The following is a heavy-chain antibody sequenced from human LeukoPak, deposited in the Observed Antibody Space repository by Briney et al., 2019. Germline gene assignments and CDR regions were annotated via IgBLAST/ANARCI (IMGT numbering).Heavy chain of an antibody. CDR3: ASDQYSSSWYSS. D-gene: IGHD6-13*01. Sequence: GGSLRLSCAASGFTFSSYAMSWVRQAPGKGLEWVSAISGSGGSTYYADSVKGRFTISRDNSKNTLYLQMNSLRAEDTAVYYCASDQYSSSWYSSWGQGTLVTVSS. CDR1: GFTFSSYA. V-gene: IGHV3-23*01. J-gene: IGHJ5*02. CDR2: ISGSGGST.